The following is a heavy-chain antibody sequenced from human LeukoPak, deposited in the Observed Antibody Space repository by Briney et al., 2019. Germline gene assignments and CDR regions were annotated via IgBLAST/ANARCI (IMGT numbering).Heavy chain of an antibody. CDR2: INADNGNT. V-gene: IGHV1-3*01. CDR3: ARTPGDENGMDV. CDR1: GGTFSSYA. J-gene: IGHJ6*02. D-gene: IGHD3-10*01. Sequence: ASVKVSCKASGGTFSSYAISWVRQAPGQRLEWMGWINADNGNTKYSQKFQGRVTITRDTSASTAYMELSSLRSENTAVYYCARTPGDENGMDVWGQGTTVTVSS.